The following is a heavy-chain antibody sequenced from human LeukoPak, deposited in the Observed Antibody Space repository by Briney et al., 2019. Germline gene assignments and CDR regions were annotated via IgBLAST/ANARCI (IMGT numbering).Heavy chain of an antibody. CDR1: GYTFTSYY. V-gene: IGHV1-46*01. J-gene: IGHJ4*02. CDR3: ARASPDYYDSSGPYDY. Sequence: ASVKVSCEASGYTFTSYYMHWVRQAPGQGLEWMGIINPSGGSTSYAQKFQGRVTMTRDTSTSTVYMELSSLRSEDTAVYYCARASPDYYDSSGPYDYWGQGTLVTVSS. CDR2: INPSGGST. D-gene: IGHD3-22*01.